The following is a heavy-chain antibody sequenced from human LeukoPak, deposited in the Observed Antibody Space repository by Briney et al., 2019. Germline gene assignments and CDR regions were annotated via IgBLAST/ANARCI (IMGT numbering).Heavy chain of an antibody. CDR2: IYYSGST. CDR3: ARLAYGDYVGY. CDR1: GGSISSSSYY. Sequence: KPSETLSLXCTVSGGSISSSSYYWGWIRQPPGKGLEWIGSIYYSGSTYYNPSLKSRVTISVDTSKNQFSLKLSSVTAADTAVYYCARLAYGDYVGYWGQGILVTVSS. D-gene: IGHD4-17*01. V-gene: IGHV4-39*01. J-gene: IGHJ4*02.